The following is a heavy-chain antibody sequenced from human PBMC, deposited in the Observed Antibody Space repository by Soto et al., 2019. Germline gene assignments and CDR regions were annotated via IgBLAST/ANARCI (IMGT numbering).Heavy chain of an antibody. CDR3: AKDRRDGGNSALYFDF. Sequence: PGGSLRLSCAASGFKFSNYAMSWVRQAPGKGLEWVSLISATGGGTYYAASVKGRFTISRDNSHNTLYLQVHSLTAEDTAVYYCAKDRRDGGNSALYFDFWGQGAQVTVSS. D-gene: IGHD3-16*01. J-gene: IGHJ5*01. CDR2: ISATGGGT. CDR1: GFKFSNYA. V-gene: IGHV3-23*01.